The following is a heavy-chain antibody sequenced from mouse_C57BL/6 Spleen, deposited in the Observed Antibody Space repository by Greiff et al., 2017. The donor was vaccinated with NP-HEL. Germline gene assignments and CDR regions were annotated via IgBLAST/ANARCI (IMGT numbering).Heavy chain of an antibody. D-gene: IGHD4-1*01. CDR2: IRSKSNNYAS. Sequence: EVHLVESGGGLVQPKGSLKLSCAASGFSFNTYAMNWVRQAPGKGLEWVARIRSKSNNYASYYADSVKDRFTISRDDSESMLYLQMNNLETEDTAMYYCVRRELGGWGQGTLVTVSA. CDR1: GFSFNTYA. CDR3: VRRELGG. J-gene: IGHJ3*01. V-gene: IGHV10-1*01.